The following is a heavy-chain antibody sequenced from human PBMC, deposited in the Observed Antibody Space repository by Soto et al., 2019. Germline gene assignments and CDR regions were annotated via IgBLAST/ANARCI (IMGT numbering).Heavy chain of an antibody. D-gene: IGHD3-22*01. CDR3: ARQIFDSGH. V-gene: IGHV3-23*01. CDR2: ISGRGDST. CDR1: GFTFSSYA. J-gene: IGHJ4*02. Sequence: EVQLLESGGGLVQPGGSLRLSCAASGFTFSSYAMSWVRQAPGKGLEWVSTISGRGDSTYYADSVKGRFTISRDNSKNTLYLQMSSPRAEYTAVYYCARQIFDSGHWGQGTLVTVSS.